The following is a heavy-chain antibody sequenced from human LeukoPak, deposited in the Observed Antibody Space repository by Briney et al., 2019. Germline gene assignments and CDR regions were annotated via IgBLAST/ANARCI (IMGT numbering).Heavy chain of an antibody. V-gene: IGHV4-30-2*01. CDR3: ARGDSGYCSSTSCFGFDP. CDR2: IYHSGST. Sequence: SQTLSLTCTVSGGSISSGGYYWSWIRQPPGKGLEWIGYIYHSGSTYYNPSLKSRVTISVDRSKNQFSLKLSSVTAADTAVYYCARGDSGYCSSTSCFGFDPWGQGTLVIVSS. J-gene: IGHJ5*02. CDR1: GGSISSGGYY. D-gene: IGHD2-2*01.